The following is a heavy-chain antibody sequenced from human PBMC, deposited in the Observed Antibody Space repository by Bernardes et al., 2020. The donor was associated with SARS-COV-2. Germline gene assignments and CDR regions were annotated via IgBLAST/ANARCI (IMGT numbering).Heavy chain of an antibody. CDR3: APTETTLEVYFDS. CDR2: INPNTGAT. Sequence: ASEKVSCKASGDSLTDYFIHWVRQAPGQGLEWMGWINPNTGATHYARKFQGRVTMTRDTSISTAYMGLSRLTSDDTAIYYWAPTETTLEVYFDSWGQGTLVTVSS. V-gene: IGHV1-2*02. J-gene: IGHJ4*02. CDR1: GDSLTDYF. D-gene: IGHD4-17*01.